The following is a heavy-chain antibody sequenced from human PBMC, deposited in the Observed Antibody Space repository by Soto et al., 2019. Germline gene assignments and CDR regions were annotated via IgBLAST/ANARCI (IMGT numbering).Heavy chain of an antibody. CDR1: GGSISSYY. CDR3: ATTVTYYYYYYMDV. D-gene: IGHD4-4*01. Sequence: SETLSLTCTVSGGSISSYYWSWIRQPPGKGLEWIGYIYYSGSTNYNPSLKSRVTISVDTSKNQFSLKLSSVTAADTAVYYCATTVTYYYYYYMDVWGKGTTVTVSS. CDR2: IYYSGST. J-gene: IGHJ6*03. V-gene: IGHV4-59*08.